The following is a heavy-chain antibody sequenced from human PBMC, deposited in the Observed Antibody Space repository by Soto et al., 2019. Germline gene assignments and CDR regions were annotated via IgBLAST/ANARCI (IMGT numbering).Heavy chain of an antibody. CDR3: ARAGDILTGPEYFQH. J-gene: IGHJ1*01. V-gene: IGHV4-59*01. Sequence: SETLSLTCTVSGGSISSYYWSWIRQPPEKGLEWIGYIYYSGSTNYNPSLKSRVTISVDTSKNQFSLKLSSVTAADTAVYYCARAGDILTGPEYFQHWGQGTLVTSPQ. CDR2: IYYSGST. CDR1: GGSISSYY. D-gene: IGHD3-9*01.